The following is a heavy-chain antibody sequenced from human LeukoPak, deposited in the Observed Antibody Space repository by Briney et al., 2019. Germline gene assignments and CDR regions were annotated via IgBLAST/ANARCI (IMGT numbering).Heavy chain of an antibody. CDR2: MSPSSGNT. CDR3: VAKGY. V-gene: IGHV1-8*01. D-gene: IGHD1-26*01. J-gene: IGHJ4*02. Sequence: ASVKVSCKASGYTFTSYDVNWVRQATGQGLEWMGWMSPSSGNTGSAQKLQGRVTMTRNTSISTAYMELSSLRSEDTAIYYCVAKGYWGQGTLVIVSS. CDR1: GYTFTSYD.